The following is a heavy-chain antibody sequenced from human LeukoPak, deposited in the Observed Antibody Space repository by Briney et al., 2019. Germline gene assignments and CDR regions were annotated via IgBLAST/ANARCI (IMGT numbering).Heavy chain of an antibody. CDR3: AGSCSGGSCYSSYYYYYMDV. CDR2: NNPSGGST. D-gene: IGHD2-15*01. Sequence: ASVKVSCKASGYTFTSYYMHWVRQAPGQGLEWMGINNPSGGSTSYAQKFQGRVTMTRDTSTSTVYMELSSLRSEDTAVYYCAGSCSGGSCYSSYYYYYMDVWGKGTTVTVSS. J-gene: IGHJ6*03. V-gene: IGHV1-46*01. CDR1: GYTFTSYY.